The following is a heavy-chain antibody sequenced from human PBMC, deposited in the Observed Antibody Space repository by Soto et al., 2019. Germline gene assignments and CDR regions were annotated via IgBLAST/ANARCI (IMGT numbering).Heavy chain of an antibody. D-gene: IGHD1-26*01. CDR1: GFTVITNY. J-gene: IGHJ4*02. CDR3: ARKKSIVGATGYFDY. CDR2: IYAGGNT. V-gene: IGHV3-66*01. Sequence: EVQMVESGGGLVQPGGSLRLSCAVSGFTVITNYISWVRQAPGKGLEWVSDIYAGGNTYYADSVKGRFAISRDNSKNTLYLERNSLRAEDTAVYYCARKKSIVGATGYFDYWGQGTLVSVSS.